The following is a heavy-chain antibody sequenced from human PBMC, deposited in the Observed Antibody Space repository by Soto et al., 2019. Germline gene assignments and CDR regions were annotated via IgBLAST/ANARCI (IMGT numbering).Heavy chain of an antibody. J-gene: IGHJ4*02. D-gene: IGHD2-8*01. CDR3: VHSAYESKRRHFDY. V-gene: IGHV2-5*02. CDR1: GFSFSTSRVG. Sequence: QITLKESGPTLVKPTQTLTLTCSFSGFSFSTSRVGVGWIRQSPGKALEWLALVYWDDDKLYSPSLESRLTTTKDTSKKQVVLAETDKDSVDTATYFCVHSAYESKRRHFDYWGQRTLVTVSS. CDR2: VYWDDDK.